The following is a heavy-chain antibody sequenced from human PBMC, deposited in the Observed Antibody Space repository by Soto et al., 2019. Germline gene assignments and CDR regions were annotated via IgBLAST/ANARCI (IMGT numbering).Heavy chain of an antibody. D-gene: IGHD6-13*01. V-gene: IGHV4-39*01. CDR3: ARCSIAAPVGGVFY. CDR1: GASISSGSYY. J-gene: IGHJ4*02. Sequence: QLQLQESGPGLVKASGTLSLTCTVSGASISSGSYYWGWIRQPPGKGPEWIGNIYYSGKTYYNPSLNSRVTISMDASKNQFSLRLSSVTAADTAVYYCARCSIAAPVGGVFYWGQGNQVSVSS. CDR2: IYYSGKT.